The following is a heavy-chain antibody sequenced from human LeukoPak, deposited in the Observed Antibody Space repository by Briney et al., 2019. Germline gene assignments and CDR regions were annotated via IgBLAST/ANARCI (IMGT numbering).Heavy chain of an antibody. CDR3: ARTLRGYGPAFDGMDV. CDR1: GFTFSSYG. Sequence: GGSLRLSCAASGFTFSSYGMHWVRQAPGKGLEWVAFIRYDGSNKYYADSVKGRFTISRDNSKNTLYLQMNSLRAEDTAVYYCARTLRGYGPAFDGMDVWGQGTTVTVSS. V-gene: IGHV3-30*02. CDR2: IRYDGSNK. D-gene: IGHD5-18*01. J-gene: IGHJ6*02.